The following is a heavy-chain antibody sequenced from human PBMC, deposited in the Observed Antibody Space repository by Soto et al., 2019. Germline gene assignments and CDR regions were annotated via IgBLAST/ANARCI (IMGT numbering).Heavy chain of an antibody. CDR3: ARRRGDFPMCWLDP. V-gene: IGHV2-5*01. D-gene: IGHD3-10*02. CDR1: GFSLSSGGVG. J-gene: IGHJ5*02. Sequence: SGPTLVNPTQTLTLTCTFSGFSLSSGGVGVGWIRQPPGKALEWLAVVYWNDDKYYSPSLKSRLTITKDASKNQVDLTLTNMDPVDTATYYCARRRGDFPMCWLDPWGPGTNVTVYS. CDR2: VYWNDDK.